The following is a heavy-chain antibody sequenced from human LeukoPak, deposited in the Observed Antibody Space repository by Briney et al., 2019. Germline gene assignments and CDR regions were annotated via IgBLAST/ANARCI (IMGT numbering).Heavy chain of an antibody. CDR1: GDSINNYY. CDR2: IYYSGST. V-gene: IGHV4-59*06. J-gene: IGHJ5*02. D-gene: IGHD5-12*01. Sequence: PSETLSLTCSVSGDSINNYYRSWVRQHPGKGLEWIGYIYYSGSTYYNPSLKSRVTISVDTSKNQFSLKLSSVTAAATAVYYCARDFVSRGYSGYDLHWYDPWGQGTLVTVSS. CDR3: ARDFVSRGYSGYDLHWYDP.